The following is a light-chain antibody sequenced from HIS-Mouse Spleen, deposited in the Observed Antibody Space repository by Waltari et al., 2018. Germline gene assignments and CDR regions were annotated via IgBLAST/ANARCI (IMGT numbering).Light chain of an antibody. CDR3: AAWDDRLNGYV. CDR1: SSNIGNNA. J-gene: IGLJ1*01. Sequence: QSVLTQPPSVSEAPRQRVTISCSGSSSNIGNNAVNWYQQLPGKAPKLLIYYDELLPAGVSDRFSGSKSGTSASLAISGLQSEDEADYYCAAWDDRLNGYVFGTGTKVTVL. CDR2: YDE. V-gene: IGLV1-36*01.